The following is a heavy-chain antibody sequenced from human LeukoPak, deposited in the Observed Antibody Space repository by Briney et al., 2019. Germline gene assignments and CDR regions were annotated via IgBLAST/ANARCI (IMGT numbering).Heavy chain of an antibody. V-gene: IGHV3-53*01. J-gene: IGHJ4*02. D-gene: IGHD6-13*01. Sequence: GGSLRLSCAASGFTVSSNYMSWVRQAPGKGLEWVSVIYSGGSTYYADSVKGRFTISGDNSKNTLYLQMNSLRAEDTAVYYCARDTGIAAAGSDYWGQGTLVTVSS. CDR2: IYSGGST. CDR1: GFTVSSNY. CDR3: ARDTGIAAAGSDY.